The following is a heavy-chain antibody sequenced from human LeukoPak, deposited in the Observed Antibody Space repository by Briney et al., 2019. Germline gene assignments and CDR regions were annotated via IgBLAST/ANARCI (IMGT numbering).Heavy chain of an antibody. CDR1: GFTFSSYA. Sequence: GGSLRLSCAASGFTFSSYAMHWVRQAPGKGLEWVAVISYDGSNKYYADSVKGRFTISRDNSENTLYLQMNSLRAEDTAVYYCARGRPTTGSGSYYIDYYYYYMDVWGKGTTVTVSS. V-gene: IGHV3-30*04. CDR2: ISYDGSNK. J-gene: IGHJ6*03. D-gene: IGHD3-10*01. CDR3: ARGRPTTGSGSYYIDYYYYYMDV.